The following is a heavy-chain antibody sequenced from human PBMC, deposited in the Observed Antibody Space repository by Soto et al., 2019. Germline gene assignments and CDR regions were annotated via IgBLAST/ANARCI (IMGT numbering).Heavy chain of an antibody. V-gene: IGHV3-30*18. CDR3: AKDHRAGDSGWYYYGMDV. CDR1: GFTFSSYG. J-gene: IGHJ6*02. Sequence: QVQLVESGGGVVQPGRSLRLSCAASGFTFSSYGMHWVRQAPGKGLEWVAVISYDGSNKYYADSVKGRFTISRDNSKNTLYLQMNSLRAADTAVYYCAKDHRAGDSGWYYYGMDVWGQGTTVTVSS. CDR2: ISYDGSNK. D-gene: IGHD6-19*01.